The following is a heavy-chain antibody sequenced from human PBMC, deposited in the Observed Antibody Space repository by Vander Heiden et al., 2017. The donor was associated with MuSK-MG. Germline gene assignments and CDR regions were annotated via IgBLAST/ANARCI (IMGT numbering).Heavy chain of an antibody. Sequence: LVKPSETLSLTCTVSAGSISSDYWSWIRQPPGKGLEWIGYIYYSGRTTYNPSLKSRVTISIDTSKNQFSLNLSSVTAADTAVYYCARDQIGRNYDYFYHMDVWGKGTTVTVSS. CDR2: IYYSGRT. V-gene: IGHV4-59*01. J-gene: IGHJ6*03. CDR3: ARDQIGRNYDYFYHMDV. CDR1: AGSISSDY. D-gene: IGHD3-10*01.